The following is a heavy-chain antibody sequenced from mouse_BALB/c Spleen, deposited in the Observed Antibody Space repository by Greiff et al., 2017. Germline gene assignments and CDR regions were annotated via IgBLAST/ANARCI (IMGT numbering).Heavy chain of an antibody. CDR2: IYPSDSYT. D-gene: IGHD2-4*01. J-gene: IGHJ3*01. CDR1: GYTFTSYW. V-gene: IGHV1-69*02. Sequence: QVQLQQPGAELVRPGASVKLSCKASGYTFTSYWINWVKQRPGQGLEWIGNIYPSDSYTNYNQKFKDKATLTVDKSSSTAYMQLSSLTSEDSAVYYCARQDYDYERPFAYWGQGTLVTVSA. CDR3: ARQDYDYERPFAY.